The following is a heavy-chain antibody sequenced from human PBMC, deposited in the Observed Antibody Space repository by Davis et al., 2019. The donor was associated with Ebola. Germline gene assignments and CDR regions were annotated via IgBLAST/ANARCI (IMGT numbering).Heavy chain of an antibody. J-gene: IGHJ4*02. CDR2: VTSSGGGT. D-gene: IGHD1-14*01. CDR1: GFTFSSYA. Sequence: GESLKISCAASGFTFSSYAMTWARQAPGKGLEWVSAVTSSGGGTYYADSVKGRFTISRDNSKNTLYLQMNSLRAEDTAVYYCARALRGPLMALYGIDYWGQGTLVTVSS. CDR3: ARALRGPLMALYGIDY. V-gene: IGHV3-23*01.